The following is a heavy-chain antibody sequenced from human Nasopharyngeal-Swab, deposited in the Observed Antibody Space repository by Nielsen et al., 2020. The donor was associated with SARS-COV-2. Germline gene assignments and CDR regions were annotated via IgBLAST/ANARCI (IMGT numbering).Heavy chain of an antibody. CDR3: ARGLKYSSGWYSYYYYGMDV. J-gene: IGHJ6*02. CDR1: GFTFSSYA. CDR2: ISYDGSNK. D-gene: IGHD6-19*01. Sequence: GESLKISCAASGFTFSSYAMHWVRQAPGKGLEWVAVISYDGSNKYYADSVKGRFTISRDNSKNTLYLQMNSLRAEDTAVHYCARGLKYSSGWYSYYYYGMDVWGQGTTVTVSS. V-gene: IGHV3-30-3*01.